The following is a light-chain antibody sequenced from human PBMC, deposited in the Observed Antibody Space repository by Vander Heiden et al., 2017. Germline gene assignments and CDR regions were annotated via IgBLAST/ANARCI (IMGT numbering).Light chain of an antibody. Sequence: DIQMMQSPSTLSASVGDTVTITCRAGQSVGFWLAWYQQKPGKAPNLLIYKASSLESGVPSRFSGKGSGTEFTLTISSLQPDDFATYYRQKYNSYPWTFGQGTKLEIK. CDR2: KAS. CDR3: QKYNSYPWT. V-gene: IGKV1-5*03. J-gene: IGKJ1*01. CDR1: QSVGFW.